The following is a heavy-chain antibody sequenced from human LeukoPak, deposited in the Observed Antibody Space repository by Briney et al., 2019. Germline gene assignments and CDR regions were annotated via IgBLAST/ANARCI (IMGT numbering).Heavy chain of an antibody. J-gene: IGHJ4*02. D-gene: IGHD5-12*01. V-gene: IGHV3-30*03. CDR2: ISYDGSNK. Sequence: GGSLRLSCAASGFTFSSYGMPWVRQAPGKGLEWVAVISYDGSNKYYADSVKGRFTISRDNSKNTLYLQMNSLRAEDTAVYYCASDQEREYTGYDPFDYWGQGTLVTVSS. CDR3: ASDQEREYTGYDPFDY. CDR1: GFTFSSYG.